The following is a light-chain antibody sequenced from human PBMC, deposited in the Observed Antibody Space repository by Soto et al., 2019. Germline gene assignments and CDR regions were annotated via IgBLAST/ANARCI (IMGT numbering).Light chain of an antibody. V-gene: IGKV3-15*01. CDR3: QHYHNWPPWT. CDR2: GAS. Sequence: EIVMTQSPATLSVSPGERVTLSCRASQSVSVNLAWYQQNPGQAPRLLIYGASTRATGIPARFSGSGSGTEFTLTISSLQSEDFAVYYCQHYHNWPPWTFGQGTKVEIK. CDR1: QSVSVN. J-gene: IGKJ1*01.